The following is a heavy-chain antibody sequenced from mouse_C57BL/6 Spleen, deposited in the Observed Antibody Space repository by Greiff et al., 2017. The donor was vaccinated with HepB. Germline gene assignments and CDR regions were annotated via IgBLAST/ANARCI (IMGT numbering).Heavy chain of an antibody. V-gene: IGHV2-2*01. J-gene: IGHJ4*01. CDR1: GFSLTSYG. Sequence: VQVVESGPGLVQPSQSLSITCTVSGFSLTSYGVHWVRQSPGKGLEWLGVIWSGGSTDYNAAFISRLSISKDNSKSQVFFKMNSLQADDTAIYYCASYYSNVYAMDYWGQGTSVTVSS. CDR3: ASYYSNVYAMDY. CDR2: IWSGGST. D-gene: IGHD2-5*01.